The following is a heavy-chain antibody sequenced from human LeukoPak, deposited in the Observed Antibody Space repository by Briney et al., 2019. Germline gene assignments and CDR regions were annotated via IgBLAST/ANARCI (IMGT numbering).Heavy chain of an antibody. J-gene: IGHJ5*02. CDR3: ARDVYYGSGSYNWFDP. CDR1: GGSISTSNYY. D-gene: IGHD3-10*01. CDR2: IFYSGST. V-gene: IGHV4-39*07. Sequence: SETLSLTCTVSGGSISTSNYYWGWIRQPPGKGLEWIGNIFYSGSTYYNPSLKSRVTISVDTSKNQFSLKLSSVTAADTAVYYCARDVYYGSGSYNWFDPWGQGTLVTVSS.